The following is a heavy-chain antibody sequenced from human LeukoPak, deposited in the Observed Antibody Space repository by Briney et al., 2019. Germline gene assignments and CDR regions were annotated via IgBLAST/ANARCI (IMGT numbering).Heavy chain of an antibody. D-gene: IGHD2-21*01. CDR3: AVIVCRWDHFDR. CDR1: GGTFSNYE. J-gene: IGHJ4*02. Sequence: GGSLRLSCAASGGTFSNYELHWVRQAPGKGPEWVAVISKGGDYEYSIYSERGRFTISRDNSKNMVYLQMSGLTVEDTAVYYFAVIVCRWDHFDRWGEGSLVTVCS. V-gene: IGHV3-30*03. CDR2: ISKGGDYE.